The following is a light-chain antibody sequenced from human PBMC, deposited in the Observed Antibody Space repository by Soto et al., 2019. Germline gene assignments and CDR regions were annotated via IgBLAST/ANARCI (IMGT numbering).Light chain of an antibody. CDR1: SADIGSHDY. Sequence: QSVLTQPASVSGSPGQSITISCAGSSADIGSHDYVTWFQQHPGKAPELMIYEVINRPSGVSNRFSGSKSGYTASLTISGLQAEDEADYYCFSYTSSNTWVFGGGTKLTVL. CDR2: EVI. CDR3: FSYTSSNTWV. J-gene: IGLJ3*02. V-gene: IGLV2-14*01.